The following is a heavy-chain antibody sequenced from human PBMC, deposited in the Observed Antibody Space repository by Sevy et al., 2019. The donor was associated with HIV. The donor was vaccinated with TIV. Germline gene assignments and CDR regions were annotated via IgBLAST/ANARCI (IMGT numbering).Heavy chain of an antibody. CDR2: ISSNGGST. V-gene: IGHV3-64D*06. Sequence: GGSLRLSCSASGFTFSSYAMHWVRQAPGKGLEYVSAISSNGGSTYYADSVKGRFTISRDNSKNTLYLQMGSLRAEDTAVYYCVKPPYDFWSGYYNTAYFDYWGQGTLVTVSS. CDR1: GFTFSSYA. D-gene: IGHD3-3*01. J-gene: IGHJ4*02. CDR3: VKPPYDFWSGYYNTAYFDY.